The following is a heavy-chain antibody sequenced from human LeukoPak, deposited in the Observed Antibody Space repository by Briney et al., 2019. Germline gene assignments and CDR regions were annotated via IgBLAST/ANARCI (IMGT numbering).Heavy chain of an antibody. CDR2: ISAYNGNA. Sequence: ASVKVSCKASGYTFTSYGISWVRQAPGQGLEWMGWISAYNGNANYAQKLQGRVTMTTDTSTSTAYMELRSLRSDDTAVHYCARRADLSTPSVAFDIWGQGTMVTVSS. D-gene: IGHD5/OR15-5a*01. V-gene: IGHV1-18*01. CDR3: ARRADLSTPSVAFDI. J-gene: IGHJ3*02. CDR1: GYTFTSYG.